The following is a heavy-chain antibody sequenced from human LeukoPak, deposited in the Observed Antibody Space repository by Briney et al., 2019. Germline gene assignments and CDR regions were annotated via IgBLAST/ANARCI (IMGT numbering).Heavy chain of an antibody. CDR2: ISSASGST. V-gene: IGHV3-48*01. CDR1: GFTFSSYS. CDR3: ARVRSHYYYYMDV. J-gene: IGHJ6*03. Sequence: GGSLRLSCAASGFTFSSYSMNWVRQAPGKGLEWVSYISSASGSTYYADSVKGRFTISRDNSKNTLYLQMNSLRAEDTAVYYCARVRSHYYYYMDVWGKGTTVTVSS.